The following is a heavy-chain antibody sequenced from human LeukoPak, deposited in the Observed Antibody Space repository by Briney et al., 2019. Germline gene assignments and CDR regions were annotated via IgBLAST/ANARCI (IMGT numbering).Heavy chain of an antibody. CDR1: GYTFTGYY. CDR2: IIPILGIA. V-gene: IGHV1-69*04. Sequence: SVKVSCKASGYTFTGYYMHWVRQAPGQGLEWMGRIIPILGIANYAQEFQGRVTITADKSTSTAYMELSSLRSEDTAVYYCARAGSDYYDSSGYTLDYWGQGTLVTVSS. D-gene: IGHD3-22*01. J-gene: IGHJ4*02. CDR3: ARAGSDYYDSSGYTLDY.